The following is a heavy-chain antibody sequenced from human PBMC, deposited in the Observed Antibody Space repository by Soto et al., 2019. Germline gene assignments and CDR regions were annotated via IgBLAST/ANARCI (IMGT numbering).Heavy chain of an antibody. V-gene: IGHV4-31*03. CDR2: IYYSGST. Sequence: LSLTCTVSGGSISSGGYYWSWIRQHPGKGLEWIGYIYYSGSTYYNPSLKSRITISVDTSKNQFSLRAEDTSVYYCAREYSLAVVAPGYWGQGILVTVSS. D-gene: IGHD3-22*01. CDR1: GGSISSGGYY. CDR3: AREYSLAVVAPGY. J-gene: IGHJ4*02.